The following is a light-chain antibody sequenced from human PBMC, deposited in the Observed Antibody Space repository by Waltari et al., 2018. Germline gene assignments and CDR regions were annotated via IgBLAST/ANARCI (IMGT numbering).Light chain of an antibody. CDR1: SSDVGGYNF. CDR3: SSYTSTKTPA. CDR2: EVS. V-gene: IGLV2-14*01. Sequence: QSALPQPASVSGSPGQSITIFCTGTSSDVGGYNFVSWYQQHPGKAPKLLIYEVSYRPSGISNRFSGSKSGSTASLTISGLQAEDEADYYCSSYTSTKTPAFGGGTKLTVL. J-gene: IGLJ2*01.